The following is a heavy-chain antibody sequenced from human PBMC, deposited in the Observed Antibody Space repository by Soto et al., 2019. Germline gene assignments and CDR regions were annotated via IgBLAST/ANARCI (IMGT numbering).Heavy chain of an antibody. CDR3: AREGYGATTGGFDY. CDR1: GGSISSGDYY. CDR2: IYYSGST. J-gene: IGHJ4*02. V-gene: IGHV4-61*08. Sequence: PSETLSLTCTVSGGSISSGDYYWSWIRQPPGKGLEWIGYIYYSGSTNYNPSLKSRVTISVDTSKNQFSLKLSSVTAADTAVYYCAREGYGATTGGFDYWGQGTLVTVSS. D-gene: IGHD1-1*01.